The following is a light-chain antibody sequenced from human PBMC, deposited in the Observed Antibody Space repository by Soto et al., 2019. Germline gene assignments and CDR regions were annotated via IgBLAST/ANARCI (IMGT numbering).Light chain of an antibody. Sequence: ITQYPSTPSVSLGGSATLSRRASQSVDGYLAWYQQKPGQAPRLLIYGASTRATGVTARFRGGGSGTEFTLTISSLQSEDSAVYYCQQYHKWPPITFGQGTRLEIK. CDR3: QQYHKWPPIT. V-gene: IGKV3-15*01. CDR2: GAS. J-gene: IGKJ5*01. CDR1: QSVDGY.